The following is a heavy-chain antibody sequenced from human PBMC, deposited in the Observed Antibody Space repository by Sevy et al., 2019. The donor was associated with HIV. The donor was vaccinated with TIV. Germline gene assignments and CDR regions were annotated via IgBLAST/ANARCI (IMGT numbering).Heavy chain of an antibody. CDR2: IRYDGSNE. D-gene: IGHD1-1*01. CDR3: ATRWTPGY. Sequence: GGSLRLSCAASGFAFSAYGMHWVRQAPGKGLEWVAFIRYDGSNEFYADSVRGRFTISRDNSNNTPFLQMNSLRADDTAVYYCATRWTPGYWGQGTLVTVSS. V-gene: IGHV3-30*02. J-gene: IGHJ4*02. CDR1: GFAFSAYG.